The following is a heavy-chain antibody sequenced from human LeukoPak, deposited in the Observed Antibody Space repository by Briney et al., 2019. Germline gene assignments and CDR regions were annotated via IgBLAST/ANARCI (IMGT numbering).Heavy chain of an antibody. CDR1: EFTLSSYS. CDR3: ARATAALDWFDP. J-gene: IGHJ5*02. Sequence: PGGSLRLSCAASEFTLSSYSMNWVRQAPGKGLEWVSYITNSGNSKSYADSVKGRFTISRDNSKNTLYLQMNSLRAEDTAVYYCARATAALDWFDPWGQGTLVTVSS. V-gene: IGHV3-48*01. D-gene: IGHD6-13*01. CDR2: ITNSGNSK.